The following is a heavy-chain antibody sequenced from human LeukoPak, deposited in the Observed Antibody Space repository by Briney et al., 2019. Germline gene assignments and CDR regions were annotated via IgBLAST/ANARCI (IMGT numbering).Heavy chain of an antibody. V-gene: IGHV1-69*04. J-gene: IGHJ6*02. CDR2: IIPILGIA. CDR1: GGTFSSYA. CDR3: ARDLGRYDSSGYYYGNYYYYSMDV. Sequence: SVKVSCKASGGTFSSYAISWVRQAPGQGLEWMGRIIPILGIANYAQKFQGRVTITADKSTSTAYMELSSLRSEDTAVYYCARDLGRYDSSGYYYGNYYYYSMDVWGQGTTVTVSS. D-gene: IGHD3-22*01.